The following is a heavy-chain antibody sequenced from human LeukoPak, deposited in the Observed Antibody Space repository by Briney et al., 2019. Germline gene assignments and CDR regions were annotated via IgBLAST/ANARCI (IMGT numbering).Heavy chain of an antibody. Sequence: GGSLRLSCVASGFTFHNAWMTWVRQAPGKGLEWVGRMKSNRDGGTSDYAAPVKGRFTISRDDSKNTLYLHMNSLRAEDTAVYYCTTLSNDVLYWGQGTLVTVS. D-gene: IGHD4-11*01. V-gene: IGHV3-15*01. CDR2: MKSNRDGGTS. CDR1: GFTFHNAW. CDR3: TTLSNDVLY. J-gene: IGHJ4*02.